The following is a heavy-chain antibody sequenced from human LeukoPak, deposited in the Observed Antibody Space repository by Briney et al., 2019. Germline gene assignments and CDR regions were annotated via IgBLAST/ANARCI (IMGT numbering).Heavy chain of an antibody. V-gene: IGHV1-2*02. CDR1: GYTFTSYG. Sequence: GASVKVSCKASGYTFTSYGISWVRQAPGQGLEWMGWINPNSGGTNYAQKFQGRVTMTRDTSISTAYMELSRLRSDDTAVYYCAREADWNDAHYWGQGTLVTVSS. D-gene: IGHD1-1*01. CDR3: AREADWNDAHY. CDR2: INPNSGGT. J-gene: IGHJ4*02.